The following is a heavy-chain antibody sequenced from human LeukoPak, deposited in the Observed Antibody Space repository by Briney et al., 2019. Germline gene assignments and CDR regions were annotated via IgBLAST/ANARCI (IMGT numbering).Heavy chain of an antibody. Sequence: GASVKVSCKASGYTFTGYYMYWVRQAPGQGLEWMGWINPNSGGTNYAQKFQGRVTMTRDTSISTAYMELSRLRSDDTAVYYCAREPIAVAAIDYWGQGTLVTVSS. V-gene: IGHV1-2*02. CDR1: GYTFTGYY. CDR2: INPNSGGT. CDR3: AREPIAVAAIDY. J-gene: IGHJ4*02. D-gene: IGHD6-19*01.